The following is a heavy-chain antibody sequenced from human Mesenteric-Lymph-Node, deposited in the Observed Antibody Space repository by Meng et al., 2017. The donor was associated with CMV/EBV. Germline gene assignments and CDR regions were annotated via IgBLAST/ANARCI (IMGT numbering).Heavy chain of an antibody. CDR3: ASSSPLHMDV. V-gene: IGHV4-61*01. Sequence: GSLRLSCTVSGGSVSSGSYYWSWIRQPPGKGLEWIGYIYYSGSTNYNPSLKSRVTISVDTSKNQFSLKLSSVTAADTAVYYCASSSPLHMDVWGQGTTVTVSS. CDR2: IYYSGST. J-gene: IGHJ6*02. CDR1: GGSVSSGSYY. D-gene: IGHD6-13*01.